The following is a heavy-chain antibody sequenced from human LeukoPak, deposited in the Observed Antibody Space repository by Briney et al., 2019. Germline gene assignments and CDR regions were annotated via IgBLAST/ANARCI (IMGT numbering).Heavy chain of an antibody. V-gene: IGHV1-24*01. D-gene: IGHD2-2*01. Sequence: EASVKVSCMVAGDTLTALSMHWVRQAPGKGLEWVGGFHPEDGETIYAQKFQGRVTMTEDTSTDTAYMELSSLRSDDTAVYYCTTGKIYCSTTSCSDDYWGQGTLVTVSS. CDR2: FHPEDGET. CDR1: GDTLTALS. J-gene: IGHJ4*02. CDR3: TTGKIYCSTTSCSDDY.